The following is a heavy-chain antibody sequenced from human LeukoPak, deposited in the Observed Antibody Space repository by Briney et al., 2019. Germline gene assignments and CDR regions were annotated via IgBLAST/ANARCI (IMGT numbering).Heavy chain of an antibody. J-gene: IGHJ3*02. Sequence: GGSLRLSCAASGFTFNTYTMNWVRQAPGKGLVWVLRINSDGSTTRYVDSVKGRFTISRDNAKNTLYLQMNSLRAEDTAVYYCARGAGSFAFDIWGQGTMVTVSS. CDR2: INSDGSTT. V-gene: IGHV3-74*01. CDR3: ARGAGSFAFDI. CDR1: GFTFNTYT.